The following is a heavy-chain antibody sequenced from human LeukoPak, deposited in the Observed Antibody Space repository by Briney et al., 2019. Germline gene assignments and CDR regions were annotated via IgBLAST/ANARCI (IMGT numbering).Heavy chain of an antibody. CDR1: GYSISSGYY. D-gene: IGHD2-2*01. J-gene: IGHJ5*02. V-gene: IGHV4-38-2*02. CDR3: ARDRGGDIVVVPAAIYWFDP. CDR2: IYHSGST. Sequence: SETLSLTCTVSGYSISSGYYWGWIRQPPGKGLEWIGSIYHSGSTYYNPSLKSRVTISVDTSKNQFSLELSSVTAADTAVYYCARDRGGDIVVVPAAIYWFDPWGQGTLVTVSS.